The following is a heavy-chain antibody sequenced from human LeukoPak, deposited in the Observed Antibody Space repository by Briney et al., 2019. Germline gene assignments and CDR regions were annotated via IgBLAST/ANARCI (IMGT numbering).Heavy chain of an antibody. CDR2: IYYSGST. Sequence: PSETLSLTCTVSGGSISSYYWSWIRQPPGKGLEWIGYIYYSGSTNYNPSLKSRVTISVDTSKSQFSLKLSSVTAADTAVYYCARDRLYCSSTSCFHYFDYWGQGTLVTVSS. J-gene: IGHJ4*02. CDR1: GGSISSYY. V-gene: IGHV4-59*01. CDR3: ARDRLYCSSTSCFHYFDY. D-gene: IGHD2-2*01.